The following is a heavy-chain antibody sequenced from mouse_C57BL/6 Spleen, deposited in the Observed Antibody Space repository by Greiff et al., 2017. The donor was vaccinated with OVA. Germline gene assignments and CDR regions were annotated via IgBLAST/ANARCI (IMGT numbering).Heavy chain of an antibody. CDR1: GYTFTDYY. V-gene: IGHV1-76*01. CDR2: IYPGSGNT. CDR3: ARADYYGSSYEDYAMDY. Sequence: VQLQQSGAELVRPGASVKLSCKASGYTFTDYYINWVKQRPGHGLEWIARIYPGSGNTYYNEKFKGKATLTAEKSSSTAYMQLSSLTSEDSAVYFCARADYYGSSYEDYAMDYWGQGTSVTVSS. J-gene: IGHJ4*01. D-gene: IGHD1-1*01.